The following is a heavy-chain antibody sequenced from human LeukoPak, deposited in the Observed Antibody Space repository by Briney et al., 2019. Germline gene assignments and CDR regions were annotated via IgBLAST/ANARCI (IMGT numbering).Heavy chain of an antibody. D-gene: IGHD1-26*01. Sequence: GGSLRLSCAASGFTFSSYAMSWVRQAPGKGLEWVSAISGSGGSTYYADSVKGRFTISRDNSKNTLYLQMNSLRAEDTAVYYCAKDRTVGATGGFGRLDYWGQGTLVTVSS. V-gene: IGHV3-23*01. CDR1: GFTFSSYA. CDR2: ISGSGGST. J-gene: IGHJ4*02. CDR3: AKDRTVGATGGFGRLDY.